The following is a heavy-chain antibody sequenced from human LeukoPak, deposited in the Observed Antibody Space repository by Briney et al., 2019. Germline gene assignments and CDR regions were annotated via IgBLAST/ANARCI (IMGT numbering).Heavy chain of an antibody. CDR2: IKQDGNEK. V-gene: IGHV3-7*01. CDR1: GFSFSSSY. D-gene: IGHD1-26*01. J-gene: IGHJ4*02. CDR3: ASLPLGGYSATDPRPDY. Sequence: PGGSLRLSCVASGFSFSSSYMSWVRQAPGKGLEWVANIKQDGNEKHYVDSVKGRFTISRDNAKSSLYLQMNSLRADDTAVYYCASLPLGGYSATDPRPDYWGQGTLVTVSS.